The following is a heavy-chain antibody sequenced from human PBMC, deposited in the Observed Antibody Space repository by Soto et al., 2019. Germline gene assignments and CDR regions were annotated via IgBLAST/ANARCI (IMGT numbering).Heavy chain of an antibody. Sequence: SETLSLTGTVSGGSISSYYWSWIRQPPGKGLEWIGYIYYSGSTNYNPSLKSRVTISVDTSKNQFSLKLSSVTAADTAVYYCARVRGYYGSGSSFDYWGQGTLVTVSS. V-gene: IGHV4-59*01. J-gene: IGHJ4*02. CDR3: ARVRGYYGSGSSFDY. D-gene: IGHD3-10*01. CDR1: GGSISSYY. CDR2: IYYSGST.